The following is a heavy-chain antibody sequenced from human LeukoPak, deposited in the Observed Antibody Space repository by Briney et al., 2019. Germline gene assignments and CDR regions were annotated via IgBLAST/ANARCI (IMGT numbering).Heavy chain of an antibody. CDR2: IYPDDSDT. D-gene: IGHD2-8*01. Sequence: GESLKISCKGSGYSFTSYWIGWVRQMPGKGLEWMGIIYPDDSDTKYSPSFQGQVTISADKSISTAYLQSSSLKASDTAMYYCARLAFCTNAVCFSNYYYSMDVWGRGTTVTVSS. V-gene: IGHV5-51*03. J-gene: IGHJ6*03. CDR3: ARLAFCTNAVCFSNYYYSMDV. CDR1: GYSFTSYW.